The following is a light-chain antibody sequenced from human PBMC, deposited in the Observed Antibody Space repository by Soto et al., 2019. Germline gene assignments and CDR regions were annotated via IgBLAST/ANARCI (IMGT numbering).Light chain of an antibody. CDR2: QVF. CDR3: TSYAGANNFYL. J-gene: IGLJ1*01. CDR1: SSDIGGYNY. V-gene: IGLV2-8*01. Sequence: QSALTQPPSASGSPGQSVTISCTGTSSDIGGYNYVSWYQHRPDKAPKLIIYQVFHRPSGVPDRFSGSKSGNTAFLTVSGLQADDEAEYYCTSYAGANNFYLFGPGTKVTVL.